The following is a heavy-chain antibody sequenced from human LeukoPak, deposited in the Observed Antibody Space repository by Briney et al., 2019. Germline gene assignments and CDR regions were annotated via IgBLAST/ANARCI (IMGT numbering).Heavy chain of an antibody. CDR3: ARDPGVLSTIFYEKKSRGMIAFDI. CDR1: GYTFTGYY. Sequence: ASVKVSCKASGYTFTGYYMHWVRQAPGQGLEWMGWINPNSGGTNYAQKFQGRVTMTRDTSISTAYMELSRLRSDDTAVYYCARDPGVLSTIFYEKKSRGMIAFDIWGQGTMVTVSS. D-gene: IGHD3-9*01. CDR2: INPNSGGT. J-gene: IGHJ3*02. V-gene: IGHV1-2*02.